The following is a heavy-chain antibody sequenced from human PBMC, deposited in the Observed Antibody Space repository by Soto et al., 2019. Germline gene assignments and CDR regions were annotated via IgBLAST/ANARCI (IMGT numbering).Heavy chain of an antibody. CDR1: GGTISRYS. CDR2: IYNSEYS. V-gene: IGHV4-59*01. D-gene: IGHD3-10*01. CDR3: ARDRGGGFGEFYAY. J-gene: IGHJ4*02. Sequence: SETLSLTCTVSGGTISRYSRSWTRYPSWKGLEWIGYIYNSEYSNYNPTLKSRATISVDTSKNQFSLKLSSVTAADTAVYYCARDRGGGFGEFYAYWGQGTLVTVS.